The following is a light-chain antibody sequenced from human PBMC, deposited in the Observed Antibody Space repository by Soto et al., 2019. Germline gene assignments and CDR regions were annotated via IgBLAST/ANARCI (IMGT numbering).Light chain of an antibody. CDR3: KQSYSTTRT. J-gene: IGKJ1*01. CDR1: QSISSY. Sequence: DIQMTQSPSSLSASVGDRVTITCRASQSISSYLNWYQQKPGKAPKLLIYAAYSLQSGVQSRFSGSGSGTDFTLTIKSLQPEDFATYYCKQSYSTTRTFGQGTKVDIK. V-gene: IGKV1-39*01. CDR2: AAY.